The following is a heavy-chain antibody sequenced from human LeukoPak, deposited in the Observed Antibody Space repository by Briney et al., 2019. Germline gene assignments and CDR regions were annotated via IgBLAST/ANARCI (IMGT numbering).Heavy chain of an antibody. CDR3: ARIYSNYEGFIGYFDY. Sequence: QPGGSLRLSCAASGFIFSSYAMHWVRQAPGKGLEWVAVISYDGSNKYYADSVKGRFTISRDNSKNTLYLQMNSLRAEDTAVYYCARIYSNYEGFIGYFDYWGQGTLVTVSS. D-gene: IGHD4-11*01. CDR1: GFIFSSYA. V-gene: IGHV3-30-3*01. CDR2: ISYDGSNK. J-gene: IGHJ4*02.